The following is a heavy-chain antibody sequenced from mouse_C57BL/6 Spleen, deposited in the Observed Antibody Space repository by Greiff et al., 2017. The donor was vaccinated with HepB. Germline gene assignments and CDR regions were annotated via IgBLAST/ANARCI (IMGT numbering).Heavy chain of an antibody. CDR1: GYAFSSSW. J-gene: IGHJ3*01. V-gene: IGHV1-82*01. D-gene: IGHD3-2*02. Sequence: VQLQQSGPELVKPGASVKISCKASGYAFSSSWMNWVKQRPGKGLEWIGRIYPGDGDTNYNGKFKGKATLTADKSSSTAYMQLSSLTSEDSAVYFCALDSSGYQAWFAYWGQGTLVTVSA. CDR2: IYPGDGDT. CDR3: ALDSSGYQAWFAY.